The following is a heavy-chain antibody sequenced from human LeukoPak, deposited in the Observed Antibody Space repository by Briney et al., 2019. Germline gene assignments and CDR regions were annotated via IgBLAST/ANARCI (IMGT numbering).Heavy chain of an antibody. Sequence: PSETLSLTCTVSGGSISSYYWSWIRQAPGKGLEWIGNINYRGSTNYNPSLKSGVTMTRDTSTSTVYMELSSLRSEDTAVYYCARSGDSTVTLDYWGQGTLVTVSS. D-gene: IGHD4-11*01. CDR2: INYRGST. CDR3: ARSGDSTVTLDY. CDR1: GGSISSYY. J-gene: IGHJ4*02. V-gene: IGHV4-59*01.